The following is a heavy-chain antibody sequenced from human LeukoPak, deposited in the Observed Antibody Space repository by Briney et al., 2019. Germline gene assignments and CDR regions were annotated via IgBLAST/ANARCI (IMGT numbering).Heavy chain of an antibody. Sequence: GGSLRLSCAASGFTFSTYTMNWVRQAPGKGLEWISYISTDGDTMYYADSVKGRFTISRDNAKNSLYLQMNSLRAEDTAVYYCARGYCSGGSCYSWTFDPWGQGTLVTVSS. J-gene: IGHJ5*02. V-gene: IGHV3-48*01. CDR2: ISTDGDTM. CDR3: ARGYCSGGSCYSWTFDP. CDR1: GFTFSTYT. D-gene: IGHD2-15*01.